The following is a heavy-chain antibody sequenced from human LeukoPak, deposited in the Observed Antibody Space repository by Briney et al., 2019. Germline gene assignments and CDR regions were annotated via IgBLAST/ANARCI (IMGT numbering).Heavy chain of an antibody. CDR3: AKDSKAVTGTGNIDY. Sequence: GGSLRLSCAASGFTFDDYAMHLVRQAPGKGLEGVSLISWDGGSSYYAASVKGRFTISRDNSKNSLYLQMNSLRAQDTALYYCAKDSKAVTGTGNIDYWGQGTLVTVSS. CDR2: ISWDGGSS. J-gene: IGHJ4*02. V-gene: IGHV3-43D*03. D-gene: IGHD6-19*01. CDR1: GFTFDDYA.